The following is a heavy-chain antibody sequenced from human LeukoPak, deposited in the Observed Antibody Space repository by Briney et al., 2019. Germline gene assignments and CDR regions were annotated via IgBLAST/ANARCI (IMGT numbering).Heavy chain of an antibody. Sequence: PGGSLRLSCAASGFTVSSNYMSWVRQAPGKGLEWVSVIYSGGSTYYADSVKGRFTISRDNSKNTLYLQMNSLRAEDTAVYYCARGTKDTAMVYYYYYYMDVWGKGATVTVSS. V-gene: IGHV3-66*01. CDR2: IYSGGST. J-gene: IGHJ6*03. CDR1: GFTVSSNY. CDR3: ARGTKDTAMVYYYYYYMDV. D-gene: IGHD5-18*01.